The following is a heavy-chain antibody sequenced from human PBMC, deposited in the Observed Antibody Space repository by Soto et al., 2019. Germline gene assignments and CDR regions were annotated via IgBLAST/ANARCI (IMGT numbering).Heavy chain of an antibody. CDR3: ASQGNSGYDLPPFDY. J-gene: IGHJ4*02. CDR2: IWYDGSNK. D-gene: IGHD5-12*01. V-gene: IGHV3-33*01. CDR1: GFTFSSYG. Sequence: GGSLRLSCAASGFTFSSYGMHWVRQAPGKGLEWVAVIWYDGSNKYYADSVKGRFTISRDNSKNTLYLQMNSLRAEDTAVYYCASQGNSGYDLPPFDYWGQGTLVTVSS.